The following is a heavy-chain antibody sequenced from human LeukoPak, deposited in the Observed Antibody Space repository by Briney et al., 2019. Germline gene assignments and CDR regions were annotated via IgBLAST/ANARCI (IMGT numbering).Heavy chain of an antibody. CDR2: IYSGCNI. CDR3: ARGNYFDY. J-gene: IGHJ4*02. Sequence: GGSLRLSCAASGFTVSSNYMNWVRQAPGKGLEWFSIIYSGCNIYYADSVKSRFTISRDNSQNTLYLQMNSLRAEDTAVYYCARGNYFDYWGQGTLVTVSS. V-gene: IGHV3-53*01. CDR1: GFTVSSNY. D-gene: IGHD2-15*01.